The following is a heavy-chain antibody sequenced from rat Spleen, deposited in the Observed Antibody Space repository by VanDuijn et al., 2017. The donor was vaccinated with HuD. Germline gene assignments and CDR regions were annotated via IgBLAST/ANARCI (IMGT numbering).Heavy chain of an antibody. D-gene: IGHD1-12*02. Sequence: VQLVESGGGLVQPGRSLKLSCAASGLTFSDYNMAWVRQPPGKGLEWIGAIWSGGSTDYSSALKSRLSISRDTSKSQVLLKMNSLQTEDTAMYFCARSAKYYYDGSYYYVHFDYWGQGVMVTVSS. CDR2: IWSGGST. CDR1: GLTFSDYN. V-gene: IGHV2-15*01. CDR3: ARSAKYYYDGSYYYVHFDY. J-gene: IGHJ2*01.